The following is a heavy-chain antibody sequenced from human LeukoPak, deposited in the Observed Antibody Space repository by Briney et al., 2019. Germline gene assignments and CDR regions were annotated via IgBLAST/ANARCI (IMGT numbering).Heavy chain of an antibody. J-gene: IGHJ4*02. Sequence: PSGTLSLTCAVSGGSISSSTNWWSWVRQPPGKGLEWIGEIYHSGSTNYNPSLKSRVTISVDTSKNQFSLKLSSVTAADTAVYYCARTKLGSYRPTDIFDYWGQGTLVTVSS. D-gene: IGHD3-16*02. CDR3: ARTKLGSYRPTDIFDY. CDR2: IYHSGST. V-gene: IGHV4-4*02. CDR1: GGSISSSTNW.